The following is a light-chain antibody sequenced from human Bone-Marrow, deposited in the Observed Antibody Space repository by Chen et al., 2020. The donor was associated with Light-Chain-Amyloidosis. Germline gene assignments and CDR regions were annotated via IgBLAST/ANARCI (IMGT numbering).Light chain of an antibody. CDR3: QSADSSGTYEVI. J-gene: IGLJ2*01. V-gene: IGLV3-25*03. CDR1: ALPTKY. Sequence: SSALTQLPPPSVSPAHTALTSCSGDALPTKYAYWYQQKPGQAPVLVIHRDTERPSGISERFSGSSSGTTATLTISGVQAEDEADYHCQSADSSGTYEVIFGGGTKLTVL. CDR2: RDT.